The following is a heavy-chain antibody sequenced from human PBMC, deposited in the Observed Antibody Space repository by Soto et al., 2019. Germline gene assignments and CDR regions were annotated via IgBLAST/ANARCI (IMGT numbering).Heavy chain of an antibody. Sequence: ASVKVSCKASGYFFTDYYIHWVRQAPGQGLEWMGWINPNSGGTTFAEKFEARVTLTRDTSISTVYMELSRLRSDDTAVYYCARDDGQSRDIFDIWGQGTMVTVSS. CDR1: GYFFTDYY. CDR2: INPNSGGT. V-gene: IGHV1-2*02. J-gene: IGHJ3*02. D-gene: IGHD2-15*01. CDR3: ARDDGQSRDIFDI.